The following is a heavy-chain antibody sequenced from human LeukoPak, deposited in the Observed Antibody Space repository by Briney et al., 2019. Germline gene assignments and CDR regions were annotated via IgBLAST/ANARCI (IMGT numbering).Heavy chain of an antibody. V-gene: IGHV1-69*02. J-gene: IGHJ5*02. CDR3: EGLRIAAAGTVYWFDP. D-gene: IGHD6-13*01. CDR1: RGTLSSYS. Sequence: GASDKVSCQACRGTLSSYSISWVRQAPGQGLAWMGRIIHNLGIASQAQKFQGRVTITADKSTSTAYMVLSSLRSEDTAVYYCEGLRIAAAGTVYWFDPWGQGTLVTVSS. CDR2: IIHNLGIA.